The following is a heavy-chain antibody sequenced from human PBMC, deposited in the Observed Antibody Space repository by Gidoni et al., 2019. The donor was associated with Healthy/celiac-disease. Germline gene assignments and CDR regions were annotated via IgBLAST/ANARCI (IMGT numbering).Heavy chain of an antibody. CDR1: GFTFSNAW. J-gene: IGHJ4*02. V-gene: IGHV3-15*01. CDR2: IKSKTDGGTT. D-gene: IGHD1-1*01. CDR3: TMLDDLPFDY. Sequence: EVQLVESGGGLVKPGGSLRLSCEPSGFTFSNAWMSWVRQAPGKGLEWVGRIKSKTDGGTTDYAAPVKGRFTISRDDTKNTLYLQMNSLKTEDTAVYYCTMLDDLPFDYWGQGTLVTVSS.